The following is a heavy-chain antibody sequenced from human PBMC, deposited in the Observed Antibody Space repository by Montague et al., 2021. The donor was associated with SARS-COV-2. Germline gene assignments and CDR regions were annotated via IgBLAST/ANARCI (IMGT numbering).Heavy chain of an antibody. J-gene: IGHJ6*02. CDR3: ARHASYDYSKDLYYYYYYGMDV. CDR2: IYYNGST. Sequence: SETLSLTCTVSGGSISSSSYYWGWIRQPPGKGLEWIGSIYYNGSTYYNPSLKSRVTISVDTSKNQFSLKLSSVTAADTAVYYCARHASYDYSKDLYYYYYYGMDVWGQGTTVTVSS. V-gene: IGHV4-39*01. CDR1: GGSISSSSYY. D-gene: IGHD4-11*01.